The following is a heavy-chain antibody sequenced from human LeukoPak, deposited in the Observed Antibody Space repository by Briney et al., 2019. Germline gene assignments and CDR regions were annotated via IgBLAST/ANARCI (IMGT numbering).Heavy chain of an antibody. CDR1: GGIFSSYA. Sequence: GASVKVSCKASGGIFSSYAISWVRQAPGQGLERMRWINPNSGGTNYAQKFQGWVTMTRDTSISTAYMELSRLRSDDTAVYYCAREQRYFDWLRPHYYGMDVWGQGTTVTVSS. CDR2: INPNSGGT. V-gene: IGHV1-2*04. CDR3: AREQRYFDWLRPHYYGMDV. J-gene: IGHJ6*02. D-gene: IGHD3-9*01.